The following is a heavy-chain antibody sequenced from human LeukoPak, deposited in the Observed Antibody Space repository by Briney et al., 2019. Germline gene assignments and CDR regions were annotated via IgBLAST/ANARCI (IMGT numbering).Heavy chain of an antibody. V-gene: IGHV3-23*01. CDR2: ISGRGEST. CDR1: GFTFSDYY. CDR3: AKGSVYFFDY. D-gene: IGHD3-10*01. J-gene: IGHJ4*02. Sequence: GGSLRLSCAASGFTFSDYYMSWIRQAPGKGLEWVSGISGRGESTYYADSVKGRFTISRDNSKNTLYLQMNSLRAEDTAVYYCAKGSVYFFDYWGQGTLVTVSS.